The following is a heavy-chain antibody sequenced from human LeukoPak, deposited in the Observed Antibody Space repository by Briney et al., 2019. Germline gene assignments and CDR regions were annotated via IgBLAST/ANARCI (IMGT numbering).Heavy chain of an antibody. J-gene: IGHJ3*02. CDR3: ARGGSYLRAFDI. V-gene: IGHV3-11*01. Sequence: GGSLRLSCAAAGFTFSEYYMSWIRQAAGGGREWVSYISSGGSTIYYAESGKGRFSISRENAKNSLCLQINSLRPEDTAVYYWARGGSYLRAFDIWRQGPMVTVSS. CDR2: ISSGGSTI. D-gene: IGHD1-26*01. CDR1: GFTFSEYY.